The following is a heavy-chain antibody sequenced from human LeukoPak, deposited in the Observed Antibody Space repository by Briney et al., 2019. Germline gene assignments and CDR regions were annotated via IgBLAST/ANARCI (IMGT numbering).Heavy chain of an antibody. D-gene: IGHD3-22*01. CDR2: TNPNSGGT. V-gene: IGHV1-2*02. Sequence: ASVKVSCKASGYTFTGYYMHWVRQAPGQGLEWMGWTNPNSGGTNYAQKFQGRVTMTRDTSISTAYMELSRLRSDDTAVYYCAPSFYDSSGYYFDYWGQGTLVTVSS. CDR3: APSFYDSSGYYFDY. CDR1: GYTFTGYY. J-gene: IGHJ4*02.